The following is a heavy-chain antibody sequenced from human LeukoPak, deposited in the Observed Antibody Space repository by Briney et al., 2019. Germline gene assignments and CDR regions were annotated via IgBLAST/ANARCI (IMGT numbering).Heavy chain of an antibody. D-gene: IGHD1-26*01. CDR3: ARKAQTGSHSGPFDI. Sequence: GGSLRLSCAASGFTFSTYWMHWVRQAPGKGLVWVSGINGDGSSPSYADSVKGQFTISRDNAEHLLFLQMNSLRAEDTAVYYCARKAQTGSHSGPFDIWGQGTLVTVSS. CDR1: GFTFSTYW. J-gene: IGHJ3*02. CDR2: INGDGSSP. V-gene: IGHV3-74*01.